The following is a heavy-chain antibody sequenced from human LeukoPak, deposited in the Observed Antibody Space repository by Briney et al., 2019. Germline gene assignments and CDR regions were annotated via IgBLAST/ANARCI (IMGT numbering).Heavy chain of an antibody. CDR1: GYTFTSYG. J-gene: IGHJ4*02. D-gene: IGHD3-3*01. CDR2: ISAYNGST. Sequence: VASVKVSCKASGYTFTSYGISWVRQAPGQGLEWMGWISAYNGSTNYAQKLQGRVTMTTDTSTSTAYMELRSLRSDDTAVYYCAREPRGITIFGVVIIEPLFDYWGQGTLVTVSS. CDR3: AREPRGITIFGVVIIEPLFDY. V-gene: IGHV1-18*01.